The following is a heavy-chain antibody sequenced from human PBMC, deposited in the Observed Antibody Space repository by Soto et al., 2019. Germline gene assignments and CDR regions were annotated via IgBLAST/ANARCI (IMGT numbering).Heavy chain of an antibody. D-gene: IGHD3-10*01. CDR1: GFTFSSYW. CDR2: INSDGSST. J-gene: IGHJ6*02. CDR3: ARENHYGSQSYSYYYGMDV. Sequence: GGSLRLSCAASGFTFSSYWMHWVRQAPGKGLVWVSRINSDGSSTSYADSVKGRFTISRDNAKNTLYLQMNSLRAEDTAVYYCARENHYGSQSYSYYYGMDVWGQGTTVTVSS. V-gene: IGHV3-74*01.